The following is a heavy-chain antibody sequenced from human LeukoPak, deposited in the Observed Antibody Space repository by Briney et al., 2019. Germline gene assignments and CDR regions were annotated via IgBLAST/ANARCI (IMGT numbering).Heavy chain of an antibody. CDR2: INHSGST. CDR1: GWTFSGYY. CDR3: ARGNCSSTSCYCDFDY. J-gene: IGHJ4*02. Sequence: SVTLSLTRGVYGWTFSGYYWSWIRQPPGKGLEWIGEINHSGSTNYNPSLKSRVTISVDTSKNQFSLKLSSVTAADTAVYYCARGNCSSTSCYCDFDYWGQGTLVTVSS. V-gene: IGHV4-34*01. D-gene: IGHD2-2*01.